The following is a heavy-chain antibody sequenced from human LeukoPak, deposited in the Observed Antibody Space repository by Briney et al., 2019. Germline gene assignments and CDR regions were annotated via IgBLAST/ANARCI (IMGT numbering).Heavy chain of an antibody. CDR2: IRYDGSNK. CDR3: AKDNYDYGDYDGGDY. Sequence: GGSLRLSCAASGFTFSTSGMHWVRQAPGKGLEWVAFIRYDGSNKYYADSVKGRFTISRDNSKNTLYLQMNSLRAEDTAVYYCAKDNYDYGDYDGGDYWGQGTLVTVSS. CDR1: GFTFSTSG. D-gene: IGHD4-17*01. V-gene: IGHV3-30*02. J-gene: IGHJ4*02.